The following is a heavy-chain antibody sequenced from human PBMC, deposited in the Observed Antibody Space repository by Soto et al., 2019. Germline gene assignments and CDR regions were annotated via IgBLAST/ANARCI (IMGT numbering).Heavy chain of an antibody. CDR3: ARFSTLGKDYGVDV. D-gene: IGHD2-2*01. J-gene: IGHJ6*02. Sequence: QVQLQESGPGLVKPSQTLSLTCSVSGDSISSSDSYWSLIRQPPGKGLEWIGYINSIGRTDYKPSLRRPVSMSIDTSKNQFSLRLTSVTVADTAVYFCARFSTLGKDYGVDVWGQGTTVTVSS. CDR2: INSIGRT. V-gene: IGHV4-30-4*01. CDR1: GDSISSSDSY.